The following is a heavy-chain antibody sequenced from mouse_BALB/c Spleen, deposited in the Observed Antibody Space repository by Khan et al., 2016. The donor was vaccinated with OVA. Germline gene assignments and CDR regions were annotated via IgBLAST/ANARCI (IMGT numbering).Heavy chain of an antibody. CDR2: ISNGVGNP. J-gene: IGHJ4*01. CDR3: ARHGDGKGDAMDY. Sequence: EVELVESGGGLVQPGGSLKLSCATSGFTFSDYYMYWFRQTPEKRLEWVAYISNGVGNPYYPDTVKGRFTISRDNAKHTLYLQMSSRRAEVTALDYGARHGDGKGDAMDYWGQGTSVTVSS. CDR1: GFTFSDYY. V-gene: IGHV5-12*02. D-gene: IGHD2-1*01.